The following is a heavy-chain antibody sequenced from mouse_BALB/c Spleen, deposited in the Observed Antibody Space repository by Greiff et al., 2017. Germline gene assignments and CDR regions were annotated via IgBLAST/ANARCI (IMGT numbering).Heavy chain of an antibody. CDR2: IYPSDSYT. J-gene: IGHJ4*01. CDR3: TRSYGSSPYYYAMDY. V-gene: IGHV1-69*02. CDR1: GYTFTSYW. Sequence: VQLQQSGAELVRPGASVKLSCKASGYTFTSYWINWVKQRPGQGLEWIGNIYPSDSYTNYNQKFKDKATLTVDKSSSTAYMQLSSPTSEDSAVYYCTRSYGSSPYYYAMDYWGQGTSVTVSS. D-gene: IGHD1-1*01.